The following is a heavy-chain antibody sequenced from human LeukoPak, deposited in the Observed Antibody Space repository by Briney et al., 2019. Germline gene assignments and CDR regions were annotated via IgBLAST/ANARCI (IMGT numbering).Heavy chain of an antibody. J-gene: IGHJ4*02. Sequence: ASVNDSCMSSRYTLPTYPLHWLRPAPAQRRDWMGLINAGNGNTQYSQKFQGRVTITSDTSASTAYMELSSLRSEDTAVYYGARRDYGDTPPRYWGQGTLVTVSS. CDR3: ARRDYGDTPPRY. CDR2: INAGNGNT. CDR1: RYTLPTYP. V-gene: IGHV1-3*01. D-gene: IGHD4-17*01.